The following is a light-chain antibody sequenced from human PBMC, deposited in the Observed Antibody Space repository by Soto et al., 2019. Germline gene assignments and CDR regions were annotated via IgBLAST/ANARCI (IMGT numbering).Light chain of an antibody. J-gene: IGKJ4*01. CDR2: AAS. CDR3: QQSYSNPLT. V-gene: IGKV1-39*01. Sequence: DIQMTQSPSSLSASVGDRVTITCRASESINRYLNWYQQKPGKAPKLLIYAASTSLSGVPSRFSGSGSGTDFTLTITSLQLDDFATYYCQQSYSNPLTFGGGTKVDIK. CDR1: ESINRY.